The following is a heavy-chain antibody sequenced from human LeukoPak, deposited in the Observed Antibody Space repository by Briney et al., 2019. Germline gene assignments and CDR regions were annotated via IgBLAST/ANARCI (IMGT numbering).Heavy chain of an antibody. V-gene: IGHV3-33*07. J-gene: IGHJ4*02. CDR3: AWGFSCRLKYFDY. CDR2: MWSDGHNK. D-gene: IGHD3-16*01. CDR1: GFTFSRSA. Sequence: GGSLRLSCAASGFTFSRSAMDWVRLAPGKGLESVPLMWSDGHNKYYADSMKGRFIVSRDSSKNTLFLQMNSLRAEDTAVYYSAWGFSCRLKYFDYWGQGTLVTVSS.